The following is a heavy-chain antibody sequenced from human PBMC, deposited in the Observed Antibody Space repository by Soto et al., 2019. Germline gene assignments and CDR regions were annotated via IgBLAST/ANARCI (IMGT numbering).Heavy chain of an antibody. J-gene: IGHJ6*02. CDR2: ISAYNGNT. V-gene: IGHV1-18*01. D-gene: IGHD6-13*01. CDR3: ARSKSSSWYWGYYYGMDV. Sequence: QVQLVQSGAEVKKPGASVKVSCKASGYTFTSYGISWVRQAPGQGLEWMRWISAYNGNTNYAQKLQGRVTMTTDTSTSTAYMELRSLRCDDTAVYYCARSKSSSWYWGYYYGMDVWGQGTTVTVSS. CDR1: GYTFTSYG.